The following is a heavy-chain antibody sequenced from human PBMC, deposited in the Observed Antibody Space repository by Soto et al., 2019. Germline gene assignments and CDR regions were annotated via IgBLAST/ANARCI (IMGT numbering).Heavy chain of an antibody. D-gene: IGHD3-3*01. CDR3: AKVRRSDEKKSDYFDY. V-gene: IGHV3-23*01. J-gene: IGHJ4*02. CDR2: ISGSGGST. CDR1: GFTFSSYA. Sequence: GGSLRLSCAASGFTFSSYAMSWVRQAPGKGLEWVSAISGSGGSTYYADSVKGRFTISRDNSKKTLYLQMNSLRAEDTAVYYCAKVRRSDEKKSDYFDYWGPGTLVTVYS.